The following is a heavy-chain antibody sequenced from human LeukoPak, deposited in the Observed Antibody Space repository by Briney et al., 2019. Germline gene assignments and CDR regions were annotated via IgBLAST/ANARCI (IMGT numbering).Heavy chain of an antibody. Sequence: GSVKVSCKASGYTFTSYYMHWVRQAPGQGLEWMGIINPSGGSTSYAQKFQGRVTMTRDTSTSTVYMELSSLRSEDTAVYYCARGSGSGWYYYYYGMDVWGQGTTVTVSS. J-gene: IGHJ6*02. CDR3: ARGSGSGWYYYYYGMDV. V-gene: IGHV1-46*01. CDR1: GYTFTSYY. D-gene: IGHD6-19*01. CDR2: INPSGGST.